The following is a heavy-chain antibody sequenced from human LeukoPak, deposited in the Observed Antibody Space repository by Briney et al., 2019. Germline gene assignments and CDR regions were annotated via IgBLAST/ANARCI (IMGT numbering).Heavy chain of an antibody. J-gene: IGHJ4*02. CDR1: GYSISSGYY. V-gene: IGHV4-38-2*02. CDR2: IYHSGST. Sequence: SETLSLTCTVSGYSISSGYYWGWIRQPPGKGLEWIGSIYHSGSTYYNPSLKSRVTISVDTSKNQFSLKLSSVTAADTAVYYCAGVQVCSSTSCYMASDYWGQGALVTVSS. D-gene: IGHD2-2*02. CDR3: AGVQVCSSTSCYMASDY.